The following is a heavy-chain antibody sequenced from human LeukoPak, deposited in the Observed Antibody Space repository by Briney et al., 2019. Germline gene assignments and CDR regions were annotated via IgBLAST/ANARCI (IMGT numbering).Heavy chain of an antibody. CDR2: ISNTGGST. CDR3: ARAGSSDKYGIYV. Sequence: GGSLRLSCAASGVTHSDYAMAWVRRAPGKGLEWVSAISNTGGSTYYADSVKGRFTISRDKSKNKMYLQMNSLRHNDTATYYCARAGSSDKYGIYVWGQGTTVIVSS. D-gene: IGHD2-15*01. V-gene: IGHV3-23*01. J-gene: IGHJ6*02. CDR1: GVTHSDYA.